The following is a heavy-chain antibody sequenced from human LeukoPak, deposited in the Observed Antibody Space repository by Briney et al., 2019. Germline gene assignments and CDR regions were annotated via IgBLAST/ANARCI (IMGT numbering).Heavy chain of an antibody. CDR3: AGHIVVVPAAPDRNLTFDY. CDR2: ISSSRSTI. V-gene: IGHV3-48*01. J-gene: IGHJ4*02. Sequence: SGGSLSLSCAASGFTFSSYSMNWIRQAPGQGQELVSYISSSRSTIYYADSVKGRFTISRDNATNSLYLQMNSLRAEDTAVYCCAGHIVVVPAAPDRNLTFDYRGQGTLVTVSS. D-gene: IGHD2-2*01. CDR1: GFTFSSYS.